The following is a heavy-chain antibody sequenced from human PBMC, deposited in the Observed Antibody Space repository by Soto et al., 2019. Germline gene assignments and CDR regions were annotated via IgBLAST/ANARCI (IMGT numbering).Heavy chain of an antibody. CDR1: GDTFSFYT. D-gene: IGHD3-10*01. J-gene: IGHJ4*02. CDR3: ATSYGSGYRAFDY. Sequence: QVQLVQSGAEVKKPGSSVKVSCKASGDTFSFYTINWVRQAPGLGLEWMGRVNPILSMSNYAQKFQGRGTMTADKSTSTAYMELRSLRSEDTAFYYCATSYGSGYRAFDYWGQGALVTVSS. CDR2: VNPILSMS. V-gene: IGHV1-69*02.